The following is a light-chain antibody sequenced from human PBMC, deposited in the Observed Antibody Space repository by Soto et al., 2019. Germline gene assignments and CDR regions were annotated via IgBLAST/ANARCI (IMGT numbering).Light chain of an antibody. J-gene: IGLJ2*01. CDR1: SGHSSYA. Sequence: QLVLTQSPSASASLGASVKLTCTLSSGHSSYAIAWHQQQPEKGPRYLMKLNSDGSHSKGDGIPDRFSGSSSGAERYLTISSLQSEDEADYYCQTLEVFGGGTKVTVL. V-gene: IGLV4-69*01. CDR2: LNSDGSH. CDR3: QTLEV.